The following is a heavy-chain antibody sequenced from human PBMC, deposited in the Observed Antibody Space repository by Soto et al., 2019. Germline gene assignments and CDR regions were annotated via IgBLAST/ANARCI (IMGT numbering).Heavy chain of an antibody. Sequence: QVQLVQAGAEVRKPGSAVEVSCNASGGTFSRHAISWGRQAPGQGLEWMGGIIPIFGTANHAQKFQGRVTIIADESTSTVYMELSSLRSEDTAMYYCARGWGYDSNDYYYAYWGQGTLVIVSS. CDR3: ARGWGYDSNDYYYAY. J-gene: IGHJ4*02. CDR2: IIPIFGTA. D-gene: IGHD3-22*01. CDR1: GGTFSRHA. V-gene: IGHV1-69*01.